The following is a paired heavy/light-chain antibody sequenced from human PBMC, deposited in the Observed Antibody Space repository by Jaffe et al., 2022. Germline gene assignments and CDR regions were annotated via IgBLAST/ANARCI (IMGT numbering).Light chain of an antibody. V-gene: IGKV3-20*01. CDR2: GAS. J-gene: IGKJ2*01. Sequence: EIVLTQSPGTLSLSPGERATLSCRASQSVSSSYLAWYQQKPGQAPRLLIYGASSRATGIPDRFSGSGSGTDFTLTISRLEPEDFAVYYCQQYGSHPRTFGQGTKLEIK. CDR3: QQYGSHPRT. CDR1: QSVSSSY.
Heavy chain of an antibody. Sequence: EVQLVESGGGLVQPGGSLRLSCAASGFTFSSYEMNWVRQAPGKGLEWVSYISSSGSTIYYADSVKGRFTISRDNAKNSLYLQMNSLRAEDTAVYYCARDFGQYYDILTGYYNVGNYFDYWGQGTLVTVSS. CDR1: GFTFSSYE. CDR2: ISSSGSTI. V-gene: IGHV3-48*03. D-gene: IGHD3-9*01. CDR3: ARDFGQYYDILTGYYNVGNYFDY. J-gene: IGHJ4*02.